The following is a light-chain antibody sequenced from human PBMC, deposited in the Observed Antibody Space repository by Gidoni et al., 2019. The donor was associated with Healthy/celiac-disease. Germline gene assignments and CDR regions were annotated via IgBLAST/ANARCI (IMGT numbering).Light chain of an antibody. CDR1: QDISNY. CDR2: DAS. CDR3: QQYDNLPRFT. Sequence: DIQRTQSPSSLSASVGDRVTITCQASQDISNYLNWYQQKPGKAPKLLIYDASNLETGVPSRFSGSGSGTDFTFTISSLQPEDIATYYCQQYDNLPRFTFGPGTKVDIK. J-gene: IGKJ3*01. V-gene: IGKV1-33*01.